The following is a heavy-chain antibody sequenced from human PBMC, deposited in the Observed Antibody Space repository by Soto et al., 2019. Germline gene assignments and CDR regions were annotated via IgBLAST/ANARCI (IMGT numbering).Heavy chain of an antibody. Sequence: ASVKVSCKASGGTFSSYTISWVRQAPGQGLEWMGRIIPILGIANYAQKFQGRVTITADKSTSTAYMELSSLRSEDTAVYYCARERFSGYSSSSGGQNPWGQGTLVTVSS. V-gene: IGHV1-69*04. CDR3: ARERFSGYSSSSGGQNP. J-gene: IGHJ5*02. CDR2: IIPILGIA. D-gene: IGHD6-6*01. CDR1: GGTFSSYT.